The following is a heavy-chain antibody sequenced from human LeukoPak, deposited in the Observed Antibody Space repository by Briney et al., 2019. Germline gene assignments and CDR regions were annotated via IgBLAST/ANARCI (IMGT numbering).Heavy chain of an antibody. CDR2: ISGSSAGI. D-gene: IGHD2-2*01. J-gene: IGHJ6*02. CDR1: GFTFSSYV. Sequence: GGSLRLSCAASGFTFSSYVLSWVRQAPGKGLEWVSTISGSSAGIYYADSVKGRFTISRDNSKNTLYLQMNSLRAEDTAVYYCAKPARGGWGQGTTVTVSS. CDR3: AKPARGG. V-gene: IGHV3-23*01.